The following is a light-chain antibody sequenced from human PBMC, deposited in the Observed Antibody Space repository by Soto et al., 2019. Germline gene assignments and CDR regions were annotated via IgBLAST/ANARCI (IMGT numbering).Light chain of an antibody. J-gene: IGKJ5*01. CDR1: QTVSNNY. CDR3: QQYSDLPMT. CDR2: GAS. V-gene: IGKV3-20*01. Sequence: DIVLTQSPGTLSLSPGERAILSCRASQTVSNNYLAWCQQKPGQAPRLLIYGASRRATGIPDRFSGSASGTDFTLTISRLEPEDFAVYFCQQYSDLPMTFGQGTRLEIK.